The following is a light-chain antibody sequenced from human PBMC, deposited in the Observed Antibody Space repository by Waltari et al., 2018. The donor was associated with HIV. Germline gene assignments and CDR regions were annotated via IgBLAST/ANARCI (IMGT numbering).Light chain of an antibody. Sequence: QSALTQAASVSGSPGQSITISCTGASSDVGRYNLVSWYQQHPGKAPKLIIYEVTKRPSGVSNRFSGSKSDNTASLTISGLQAEDEADYYCCSYAGSSTPWVFGGGTKLTVL. CDR2: EVT. CDR1: SSDVGRYNL. CDR3: CSYAGSSTPWV. J-gene: IGLJ3*02. V-gene: IGLV2-23*02.